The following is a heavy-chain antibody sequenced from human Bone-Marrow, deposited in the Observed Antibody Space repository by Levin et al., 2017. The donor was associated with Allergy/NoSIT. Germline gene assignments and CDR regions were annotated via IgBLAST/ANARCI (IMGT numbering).Heavy chain of an antibody. V-gene: IGHV3-21*01. D-gene: IGHD5-12*01. Sequence: GGSLRLSCAASGFTFNDYNMNWVRRAPGKGLEWVSSISSSSQYIYYADSVKGRFTVSRDNANNPLYLQMNSLRDEDTGVYYCVREVQWLRLHDAFDVWGQGAQVSVSS. CDR1: GFTFNDYN. CDR2: ISSSSQYI. CDR3: VREVQWLRLHDAFDV. J-gene: IGHJ3*01.